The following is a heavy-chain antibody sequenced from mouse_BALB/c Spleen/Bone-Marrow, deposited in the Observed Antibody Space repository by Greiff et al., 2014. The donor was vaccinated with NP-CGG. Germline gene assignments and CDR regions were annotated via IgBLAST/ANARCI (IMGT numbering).Heavy chain of an antibody. V-gene: IGHV3-1*02. D-gene: IGHD2-3*01. J-gene: IGHJ2*01. CDR2: IHYSGST. Sequence: VQLKQSGPDLVKPSQSLSLTCTVTGYSITSGYSWHWIRQLPGNKLEWMGYIHYSGSTNYNPSLKSRISITRDTSKNQFFLQLDSVTTEDTATYYCARDDGYYALFDYWGQGTTLTVSS. CDR3: ARDDGYYALFDY. CDR1: GYSITSGYS.